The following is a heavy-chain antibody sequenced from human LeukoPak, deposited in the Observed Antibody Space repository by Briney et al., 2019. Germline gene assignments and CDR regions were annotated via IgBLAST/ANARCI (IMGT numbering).Heavy chain of an antibody. Sequence: PGGSLRLSCAASGFTFSSYGMRWVRQAPGKGLEWVALISYDGSNKYYADSVKGRFTISRDNSKNTLYLQMNSLRAEDTAVYYCVSQLVHGFGYWGQGTLVTVSS. CDR3: VSQLVHGFGY. CDR2: ISYDGSNK. CDR1: GFTFSSYG. D-gene: IGHD6-6*01. V-gene: IGHV3-30*03. J-gene: IGHJ4*02.